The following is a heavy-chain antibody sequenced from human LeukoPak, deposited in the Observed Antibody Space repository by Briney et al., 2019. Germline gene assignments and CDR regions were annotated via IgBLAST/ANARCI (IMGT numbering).Heavy chain of an antibody. CDR1: GFTFSSYW. CDR2: IKQDGSEK. Sequence: GGSLRLSCAASGFTFSSYWMSWVRQAPGKGLEWVANIKQDGSEKYYVDSVKGRFTISRDNAKNSLYLQMNSLRAEDTAVYYCARDYCSGGSCYSLLDYWGQGTLVTVSS. CDR3: ARDYCSGGSCYSLLDY. J-gene: IGHJ4*02. V-gene: IGHV3-7*01. D-gene: IGHD2-15*01.